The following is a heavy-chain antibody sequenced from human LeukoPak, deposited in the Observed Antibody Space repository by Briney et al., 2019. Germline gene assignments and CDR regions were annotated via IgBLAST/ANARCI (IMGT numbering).Heavy chain of an antibody. V-gene: IGHV1-69*05. Sequence: ASVKVSCKASGGTFSSYAISWVRQAPGQGLEWMGGIIPIFGTANYAQKFQGRVTITTDESTSTAYMELSSPRSEDTAVYYCASALYCSSTSCYYFDYWGQGTLVTVSS. D-gene: IGHD2-2*01. J-gene: IGHJ4*02. CDR1: GGTFSSYA. CDR2: IIPIFGTA. CDR3: ASALYCSSTSCYYFDY.